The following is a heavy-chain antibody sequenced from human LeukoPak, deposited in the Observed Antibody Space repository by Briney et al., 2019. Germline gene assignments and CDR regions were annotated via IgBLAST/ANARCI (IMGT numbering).Heavy chain of an antibody. Sequence: PGRPLTLSCAASGFSFSSYGMHWVRQAPGKGLEWVAVVWYDGSNQYYADSVKGRFTISRDNSKNILYVQMNSVRAEDTAVYCCVKGKGGTTGDVFDIWGQGTMVSVFS. CDR1: GFSFSSYG. CDR3: VKGKGGTTGDVFDI. CDR2: VWYDGSNQ. V-gene: IGHV3-33*08. D-gene: IGHD1-1*01. J-gene: IGHJ3*02.